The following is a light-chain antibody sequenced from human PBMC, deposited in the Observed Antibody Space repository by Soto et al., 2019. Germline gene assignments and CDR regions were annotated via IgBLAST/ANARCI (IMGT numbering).Light chain of an antibody. CDR2: DAS. CDR3: QHYSRTLPWT. J-gene: IGKJ1*01. Sequence: EIVLTQSPVTLSLSPGERATLSCRASQSVSSYLAWYQQKPGQAPRLLIYDASNRATGIPARFSGGGSGTDFTLTIDNLEPEDFAVYYCQHYSRTLPWTFGQGTKVEIK. V-gene: IGKV3-11*01. CDR1: QSVSSY.